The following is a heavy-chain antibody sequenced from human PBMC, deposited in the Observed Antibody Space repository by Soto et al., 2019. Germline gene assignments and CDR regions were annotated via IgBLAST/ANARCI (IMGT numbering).Heavy chain of an antibody. V-gene: IGHV1-69*19. CDR2: ISPMFGAA. J-gene: IGHJ4*02. Sequence: QVQRVQSGAEMKKPGSSGKVSCQSSGGTFNTYAMNWVRQAPGQGPEWMGDISPMFGAANYAPKFQGRVTITADESTGTSYMQLSSLTSADTALYFCAREVQVHTPAFVYWGQGTLVTVSS. D-gene: IGHD3-10*01. CDR3: AREVQVHTPAFVY. CDR1: GGTFNTYA.